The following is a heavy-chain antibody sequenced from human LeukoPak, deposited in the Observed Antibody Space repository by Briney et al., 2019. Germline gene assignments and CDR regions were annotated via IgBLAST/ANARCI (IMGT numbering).Heavy chain of an antibody. CDR1: GYTFTDYY. CDR3: ASGGRYDILTGYLDY. V-gene: IGHV1-46*01. Sequence: ASVKVSCKASGYTFTDYYINWVRQAPGQGLEWMGIINPSGGSTSYAQKFQGRVTMTRDMSTSTVYMELSSLRSEDTAVYYCASGGRYDILTGYLDYWGQGTLVTVSS. D-gene: IGHD3-9*01. J-gene: IGHJ4*02. CDR2: INPSGGST.